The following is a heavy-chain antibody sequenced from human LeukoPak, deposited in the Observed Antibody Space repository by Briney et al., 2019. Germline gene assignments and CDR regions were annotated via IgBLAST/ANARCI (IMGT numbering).Heavy chain of an antibody. D-gene: IGHD3-22*01. Sequence: ASVKVSCKASGYTFTIYGINWVRQVPGRGLEWMGWISAYNGNTNYAQKLQGRVTMTTDTSTTTAYMELRSLRSDDTAVYYCARATDSSGYYDYWGQGTLVTVSS. CDR2: ISAYNGNT. V-gene: IGHV1-18*01. J-gene: IGHJ4*02. CDR1: GYTFTIYG. CDR3: ARATDSSGYYDY.